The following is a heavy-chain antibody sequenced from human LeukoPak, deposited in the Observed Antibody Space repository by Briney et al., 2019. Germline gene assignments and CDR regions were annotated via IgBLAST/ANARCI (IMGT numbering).Heavy chain of an antibody. D-gene: IGHD2-15*01. CDR1: GFTFSSYA. CDR2: ISGSGGST. Sequence: GSLRLSCAASGFTFSSYAMSWVRQAPGKGLEWVSAISGSGGSTYYADSVKGRFTISRDNSKNTLYLQMNSLRAEDTAVYYCAKGPPSYIVVVVAATPGWFDPWGQGTLVTVSS. CDR3: AKGPPSYIVVVVAATPGWFDP. V-gene: IGHV3-23*01. J-gene: IGHJ5*02.